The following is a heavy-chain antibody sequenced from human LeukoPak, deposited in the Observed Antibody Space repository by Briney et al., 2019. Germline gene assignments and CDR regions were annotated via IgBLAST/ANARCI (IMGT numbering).Heavy chain of an antibody. CDR1: GGSISSGGYS. CDR3: ARVEWELHAFDI. Sequence: PSETLSLTCAVPGGSISSGGYSWSWIRQPPGKGLEWIGYIYHSGSTYYNPSLKSRVTISVDRSKNQFSLKLSSVTAADTAVYYCARVEWELHAFDIWGQGTMVTVSS. D-gene: IGHD1-26*01. CDR2: IYHSGST. V-gene: IGHV4-30-2*01. J-gene: IGHJ3*02.